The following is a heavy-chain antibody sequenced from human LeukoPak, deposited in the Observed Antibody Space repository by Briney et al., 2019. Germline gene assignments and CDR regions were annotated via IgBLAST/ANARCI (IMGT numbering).Heavy chain of an antibody. D-gene: IGHD4-23*01. Sequence: GRSLRLSCAASGFTFSSYGMHWVRQAPGKGLEWVAVIWYDGSNKYYADSVKGRFTISRDNSKNTLYLQMNSLRAEDTAAYYCAKGGTVAGPFDYWGQGTLVTVSS. CDR1: GFTFSSYG. CDR2: IWYDGSNK. V-gene: IGHV3-33*06. CDR3: AKGGTVAGPFDY. J-gene: IGHJ4*02.